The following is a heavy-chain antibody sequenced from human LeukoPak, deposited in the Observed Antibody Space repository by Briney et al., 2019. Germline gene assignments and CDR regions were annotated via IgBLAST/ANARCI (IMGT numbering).Heavy chain of an antibody. CDR1: GYTFTSYY. CDR2: MNPNSGNT. V-gene: IGHV1-8*01. Sequence: ASVKVSCKASGYTFTSYYINWVRQATGQGLEWMGWMNPNSGNTGYAQKFQGRVTMTRNASISTAYMELSSLRSEDTAVYYCARVLYNWNYVRTGYYYYMDVWGKGTTVTVSS. J-gene: IGHJ6*03. D-gene: IGHD1-7*01. CDR3: ARVLYNWNYVRTGYYYYMDV.